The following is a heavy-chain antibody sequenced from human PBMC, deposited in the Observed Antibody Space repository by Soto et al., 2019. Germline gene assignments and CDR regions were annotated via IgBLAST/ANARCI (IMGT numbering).Heavy chain of an antibody. Sequence: GAVKGSCRASGYTFTGYYMHWVRQAPGQGLEWMGWISAYNGNTNYAQKLQGRVTMTTDTSTSTAYMELRSLRSDDTAVYYCARYSSSALYYYYYGMDVWGQGTTVTVSS. V-gene: IGHV1-18*04. J-gene: IGHJ6*02. CDR1: GYTFTGYY. CDR3: ARYSSSALYYYYYGMDV. D-gene: IGHD6-6*01. CDR2: ISAYNGNT.